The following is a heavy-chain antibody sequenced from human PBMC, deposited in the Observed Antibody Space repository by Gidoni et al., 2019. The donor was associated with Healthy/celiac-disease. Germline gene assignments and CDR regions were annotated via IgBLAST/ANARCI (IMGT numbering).Heavy chain of an antibody. V-gene: IGHV3-48*03. CDR2: ISSSGSTI. D-gene: IGHD3-3*01. Sequence: EVQLVESGGGLVQPGGSLRLSCAASGFTFSYYEMNWVRQAPGKGLGWVSYISSSGSTIYSADSVKGRFTISRDNAKNSLYLQMNSLRAEDTALYYCASSSRVEWLLTGSYFDYWGQGTLVTVSS. CDR1: GFTFSYYE. CDR3: ASSSRVEWLLTGSYFDY. J-gene: IGHJ4*02.